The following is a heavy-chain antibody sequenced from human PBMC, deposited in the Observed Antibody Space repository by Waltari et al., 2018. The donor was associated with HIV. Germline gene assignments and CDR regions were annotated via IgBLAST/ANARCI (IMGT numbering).Heavy chain of an antibody. CDR3: ARVVRYSGTYALDY. J-gene: IGHJ4*02. D-gene: IGHD1-26*01. CDR2: ISSSSSTI. V-gene: IGHV3-48*03. CDR1: GFTFSSYE. Sequence: EVQLVESGGGLVQPGGSLRLSSAASGFTFSSYEMNWVRQAPGKGLEWVSYISSSSSTIYYADSVKGRFTISRDNAKNSLYLQMNSLRAEDTAVYYCARVVRYSGTYALDYWGQGTLVTVSS.